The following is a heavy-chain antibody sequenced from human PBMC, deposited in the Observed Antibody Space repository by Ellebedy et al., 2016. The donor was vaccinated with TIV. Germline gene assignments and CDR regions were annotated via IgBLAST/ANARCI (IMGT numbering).Heavy chain of an antibody. V-gene: IGHV3-48*02. CDR1: GFTFSIYS. J-gene: IGHJ4*02. D-gene: IGHD5-24*01. Sequence: GGSLRLSCAASGFTFSIYSMAWVRQAPGKGLEWGSYMSSSTGDTYYRDSVKGRFTISRVNAENSLHLQMNSLRHEDTAVYYCAREGRDGYNPYFDYWGQGILVTVSS. CDR2: MSSSTGDT. CDR3: AREGRDGYNPYFDY.